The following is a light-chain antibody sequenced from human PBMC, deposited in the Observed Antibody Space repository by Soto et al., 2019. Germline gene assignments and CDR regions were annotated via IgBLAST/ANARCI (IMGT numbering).Light chain of an antibody. CDR1: SGSVSTAYY. Sequence: QAVVTQEPSFSVSPGGTITLTCGLSSGSVSTAYYPTWYQQTPGQAPRTLIYSTNTRSSGAPSRFSGSILGNKAALTITGAQAEDESDYYCVLYMGSGIWVFGGGTKVTVL. CDR2: STN. V-gene: IGLV8-61*01. CDR3: VLYMGSGIWV. J-gene: IGLJ3*02.